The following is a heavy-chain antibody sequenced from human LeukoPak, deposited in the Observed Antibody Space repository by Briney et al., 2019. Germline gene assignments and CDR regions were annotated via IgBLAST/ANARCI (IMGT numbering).Heavy chain of an antibody. CDR3: GAGMGVKDY. CDR1: GYTLTELS. Sequence: ASVKVSCKVSGYTLTELSMHWVRQAPGKGLEWMGGFDPEDGETIYAQKFQGRVTVTEDTSTDTAYMELSSLRSEDTAVYYCGAGMGVKDYWGQGTLVTVSS. V-gene: IGHV1-24*01. D-gene: IGHD6-19*01. J-gene: IGHJ4*02. CDR2: FDPEDGET.